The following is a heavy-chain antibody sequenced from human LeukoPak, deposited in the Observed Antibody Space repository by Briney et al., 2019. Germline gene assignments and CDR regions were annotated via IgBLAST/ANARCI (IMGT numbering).Heavy chain of an antibody. Sequence: GGSLRLSCAASGFTFSNYGMHWVRQAPGKGLEWVAVIWYDGSNKYYADSVKGRFTISRDNSKNTLYLQMNSLRAEDTAVYYCAKTTARGTRCYLFDYWGQGTLVTVSS. CDR2: IWYDGSNK. V-gene: IGHV3-33*06. CDR3: AKTTARGTRCYLFDY. J-gene: IGHJ4*02. D-gene: IGHD2-2*01. CDR1: GFTFSNYG.